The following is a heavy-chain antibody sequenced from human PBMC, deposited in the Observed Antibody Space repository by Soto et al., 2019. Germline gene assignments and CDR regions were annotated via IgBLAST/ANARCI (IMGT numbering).Heavy chain of an antibody. CDR2: ISYDGSNK. D-gene: IGHD4-4*01. Sequence: GGSLRLSCAASGFTFSSYGMHWVRQAPGKGLEWVAVISYDGSNKYYADSVKGRFTISRDNSKNTLYLQMNSLRAEDTAVYYCAKAKRNDYSTYYFDYWGQGTLVTVSS. CDR1: GFTFSSYG. V-gene: IGHV3-30*18. J-gene: IGHJ4*02. CDR3: AKAKRNDYSTYYFDY.